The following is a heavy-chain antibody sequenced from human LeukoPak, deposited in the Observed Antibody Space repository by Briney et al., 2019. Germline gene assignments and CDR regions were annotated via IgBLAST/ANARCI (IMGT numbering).Heavy chain of an antibody. CDR3: VTGYSSTWYNAFDI. J-gene: IGHJ3*02. Sequence: PGGSLRLSCAASGFTFSNYWMHWVRQAPGKGLVWVSRINSDGTTTRYADSVKGRFTISRDNAKNTLYLQMNSLRAEDTAVYYYVTGYSSTWYNAFDIWGQGTMVTVSS. V-gene: IGHV3-74*01. CDR1: GFTFSNYW. CDR2: INSDGTTT. D-gene: IGHD6-13*01.